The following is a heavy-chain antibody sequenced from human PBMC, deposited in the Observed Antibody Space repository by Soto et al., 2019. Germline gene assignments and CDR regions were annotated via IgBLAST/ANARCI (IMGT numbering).Heavy chain of an antibody. D-gene: IGHD6-6*01. J-gene: IGHJ4*02. Sequence: EVQLLESGGGLVQPGGSLRLSCAASGFTFSSYAMSWVRQAPGKGLEWVSAISGSGGSTYYADSVKGRFTISRDNSKNTPYLQMNSLRAEDTAVYYCAKDGQTGGLADRRDDYWGQGTLVTVSS. CDR1: GFTFSSYA. CDR2: ISGSGGST. CDR3: AKDGQTGGLADRRDDY. V-gene: IGHV3-23*01.